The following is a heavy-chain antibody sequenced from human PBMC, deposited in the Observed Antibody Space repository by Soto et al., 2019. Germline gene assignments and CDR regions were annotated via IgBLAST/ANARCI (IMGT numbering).Heavy chain of an antibody. J-gene: IGHJ5*02. CDR2: IYYSGST. CDR1: GGSVSSSSYY. V-gene: IGHV4-39*01. Sequence: SETLSLTCTVSGGSVSSSSYYWGWIRQPPGKGLEWIGSIYYSGSTYYNPSLKSRVTISVDTSKNQFSLKLSSVTAADTAVYYCARQGVSIAARRAPKDPKGWSDPWGQGTLVTVSS. D-gene: IGHD6-6*01. CDR3: ARQGVSIAARRAPKDPKGWSDP.